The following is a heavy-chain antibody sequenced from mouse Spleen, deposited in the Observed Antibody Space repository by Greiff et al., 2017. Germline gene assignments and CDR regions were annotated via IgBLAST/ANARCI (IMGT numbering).Heavy chain of an antibody. V-gene: IGHV2-4-1*01. J-gene: IGHJ1*01. Sequence: QVHVKQSGPGLVQPSQSLSITCTVSGFSLTSYGVHWVRQSPGKGLEWLGVIWSGGSTDYNAAFISRLSISKDNSKSQVFFKMNSLQADDTAIYYCARNGELRLGDWYFDVWGAGTTVTVSS. CDR2: IWSGGST. D-gene: IGHD1-2*01. CDR1: GFSLTSYG. CDR3: ARNGELRLGDWYFDV.